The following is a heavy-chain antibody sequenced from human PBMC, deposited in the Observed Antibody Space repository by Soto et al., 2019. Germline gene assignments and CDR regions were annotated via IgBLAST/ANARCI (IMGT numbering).Heavy chain of an antibody. Sequence: QISLKESGPTVVKPTQTLTLTCTFSGFSLTTYGEGVAWIRQPPGKALEWLALIYWDDNKRYSPSLRTRLTITKDTSKNQVVVTMTDTDPEDTGTYFCAHRPGTGCYDFWGQGILVTVSS. CDR3: AHRPGTGCYDF. CDR2: IYWDDNK. D-gene: IGHD3-10*01. J-gene: IGHJ4*02. V-gene: IGHV2-5*02. CDR1: GFSLTTYGEG.